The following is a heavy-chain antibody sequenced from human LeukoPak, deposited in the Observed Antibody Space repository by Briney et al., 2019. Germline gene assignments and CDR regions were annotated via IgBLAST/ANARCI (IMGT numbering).Heavy chain of an antibody. V-gene: IGHV1-8*01. CDR3: ARGGGPYDFWNGYRGNYHFDY. CDR2: MNPNSGNT. J-gene: IGHJ4*02. Sequence: ASVKVSCKASGYTFTSYDINWVRQATGQGLEWMGWMNPNSGNTGYAQKFQGRVTMTRNTSISTAYMELSSLRSEDTAVYYCARGGGPYDFWNGYRGNYHFDYWGQGTLVTVSS. CDR1: GYTFTSYD. D-gene: IGHD3-3*01.